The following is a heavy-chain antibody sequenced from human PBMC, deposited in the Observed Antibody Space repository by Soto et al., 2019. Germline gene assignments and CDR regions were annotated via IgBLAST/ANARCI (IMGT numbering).Heavy chain of an antibody. D-gene: IGHD6-13*01. J-gene: IGHJ6*02. V-gene: IGHV5-10-1*03. CDR2: IDPEESKT. CDR1: GYNFDTYW. Sequence: EVQLEQSGAEVKKPGESLRISCKGSGYNFDTYWINWVRQMPGKGLEWMGRIDPEESKTKYSPSLEGHLTISVDKSINTTYLQWSSLKASDTAIYYCARRIAAAGGYYYYAFDVWGQGTAVTVSS. CDR3: ARRIAAAGGYYYYAFDV.